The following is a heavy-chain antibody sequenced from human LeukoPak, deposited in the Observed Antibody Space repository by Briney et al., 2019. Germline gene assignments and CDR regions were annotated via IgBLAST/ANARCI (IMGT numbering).Heavy chain of an antibody. J-gene: IGHJ5*02. D-gene: IGHD4-17*01. V-gene: IGHV4-59*01. Sequence: PSETLSLTCTVSGGSISTYYWSWIRQPPGKGLEWIGYIYYSGSTNYNPSLKSRVTISVDTSKNQFSLKVSSVTTADTAVYYCARVELLDNDYGDYVDWFDPWGQGTLVTVSS. CDR1: GGSISTYY. CDR2: IYYSGST. CDR3: ARVELLDNDYGDYVDWFDP.